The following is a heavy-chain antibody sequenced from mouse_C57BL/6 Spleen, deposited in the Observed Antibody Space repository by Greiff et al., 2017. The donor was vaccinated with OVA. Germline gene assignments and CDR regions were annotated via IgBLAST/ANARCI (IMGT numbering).Heavy chain of an antibody. V-gene: IGHV1-15*01. J-gene: IGHJ4*01. CDR3: TRPPPMDY. Sequence: QVQLQQSGAELVRPGASVTLSCKASGYTFTDYEMHWVKRTPVHGLEWIGAIDPETGGTAYNQKFKGKAILTADKSSSTAYMELRSLTSEDSAVYYCTRPPPMDYWGQGTSVTVSS. CDR1: GYTFTDYE. CDR2: IDPETGGT.